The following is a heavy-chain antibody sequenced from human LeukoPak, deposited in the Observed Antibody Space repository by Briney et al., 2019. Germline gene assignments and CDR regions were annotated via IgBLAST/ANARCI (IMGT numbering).Heavy chain of an antibody. CDR1: GFTFRNFW. Sequence: VGSLRLSCAVSGFTFRNFWMSWVRQAPGKGLEWVANTHPDGKERYYVDSVKGRFTISRDNTKNLLYLQMSSLRVDDTAVYYCARGDDFSGDYWGQGALVTVSS. D-gene: IGHD2-21*02. CDR3: ARGDDFSGDY. CDR2: THPDGKER. J-gene: IGHJ4*02. V-gene: IGHV3-7*04.